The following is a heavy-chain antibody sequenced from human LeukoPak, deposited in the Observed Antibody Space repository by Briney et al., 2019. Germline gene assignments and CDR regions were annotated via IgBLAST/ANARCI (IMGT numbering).Heavy chain of an antibody. Sequence: GGSLRLSCAASGFTFSSYSMNWVRQAPGKGLEWVSSISSSSSYIYYADSVKGRFTISRDNAKNSLYLQMNSLRAEDAAVYYCARGGELGFGELDYYGMDVWGQGTTVTVS. D-gene: IGHD3-10*01. CDR2: ISSSSSYI. CDR3: ARGGELGFGELDYYGMDV. V-gene: IGHV3-21*01. CDR1: GFTFSSYS. J-gene: IGHJ6*02.